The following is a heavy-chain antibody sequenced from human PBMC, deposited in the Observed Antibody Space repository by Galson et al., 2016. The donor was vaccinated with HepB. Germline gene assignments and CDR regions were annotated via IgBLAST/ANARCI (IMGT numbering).Heavy chain of an antibody. CDR1: GYTFNNFG. CDR3: ARDGDSAAGKVFHH. J-gene: IGHJ1*01. CDR2: ISAYNGHT. Sequence: SVKVSCKASGYTFNNFGLNWVRQAPGQGLEWMGWISAYNGHTNYAQKVQGRVTMTTDTSTSTAYMELRSLTSDDTAVYYCARDGDSAAGKVFHHCGQGTLVSVSS. V-gene: IGHV1-18*01. D-gene: IGHD6-13*01.